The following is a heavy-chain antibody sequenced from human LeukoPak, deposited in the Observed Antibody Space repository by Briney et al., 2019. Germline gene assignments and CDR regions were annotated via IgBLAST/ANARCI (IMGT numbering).Heavy chain of an antibody. CDR1: GGSISSYY. CDR2: IFYSERP. CDR3: ARRGGSPLGAFDI. D-gene: IGHD1-26*01. V-gene: IGHV4-59*01. J-gene: IGHJ3*02. Sequence: PSETLPLTCTVSGGSISSYYWNWIRQPPGKGLEWIGYIFYSERPNYNPSLKSRVTISVDTSKNQFSLKLSSVTAADTAVYYCARRGGSPLGAFDIWGQGTMVTVSS.